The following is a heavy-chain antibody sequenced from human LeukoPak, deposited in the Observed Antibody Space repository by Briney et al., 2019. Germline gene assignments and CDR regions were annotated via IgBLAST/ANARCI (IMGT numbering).Heavy chain of an antibody. Sequence: PSETLSLTCTVSGGSISSSSYYWSWIRQPPGKGLEWIGYIYYSGSTNYNPSLKSRVTISVDTSKNQFSLKLSSVTAADTAVYYCARVITIFGVDANWFDPWGQGTLVTVSS. CDR2: IYYSGST. D-gene: IGHD3-3*01. V-gene: IGHV4-61*01. CDR3: ARVITIFGVDANWFDP. J-gene: IGHJ5*02. CDR1: GGSISSSSYY.